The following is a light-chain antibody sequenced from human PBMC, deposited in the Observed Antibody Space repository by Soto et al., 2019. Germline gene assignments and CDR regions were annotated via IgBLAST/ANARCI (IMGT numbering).Light chain of an antibody. CDR3: PSYDSSLRGRV. Sequence: QSVLTQPPSVSGAPGQRVTISRTGSSSNIGAGYDVHWYQQLPGTAPKLLIYGNSNRPSGVPDRFSGSKSGTSASLAITGLQAEDEADYYCPSYDSSLRGRVFGGGTKLTVL. J-gene: IGLJ3*02. CDR2: GNS. V-gene: IGLV1-40*01. CDR1: SSNIGAGYD.